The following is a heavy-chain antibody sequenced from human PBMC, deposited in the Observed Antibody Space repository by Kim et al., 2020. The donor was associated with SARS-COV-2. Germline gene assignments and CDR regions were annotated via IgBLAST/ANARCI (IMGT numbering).Heavy chain of an antibody. D-gene: IGHD1-1*01. CDR2: ISTGGDKE. V-gene: IGHV3-30-3*01. J-gene: IGHJ1*01. Sequence: GGSLRLSCAASGFTFDYNAMHWVRQAPGKGLEWVGVISTGGDKENQAEAVKGRFTISRDNSKNILYLQMNSLRIDDTAVYYCARGTQFDDRATLLDWGQGSLVTVSS. CDR3: ARGTQFDDRATLLD. CDR1: GFTFDYNA.